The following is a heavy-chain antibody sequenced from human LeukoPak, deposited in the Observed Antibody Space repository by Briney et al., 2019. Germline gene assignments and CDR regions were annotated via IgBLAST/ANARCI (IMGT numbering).Heavy chain of an antibody. CDR1: GFTFSSYA. Sequence: PGGSLKLSCAASGFTFSSYAMTWVRQAPGKGLEWVSTIRFSGDSTYYVDSVKGRFTISRDNSKNTLYLQMNSLRAEDTAVYYCAKVFQGYSSGWPYFDYWGQGALVTVSS. CDR2: IRFSGDST. CDR3: AKVFQGYSSGWPYFDY. V-gene: IGHV3-23*01. D-gene: IGHD6-19*01. J-gene: IGHJ4*02.